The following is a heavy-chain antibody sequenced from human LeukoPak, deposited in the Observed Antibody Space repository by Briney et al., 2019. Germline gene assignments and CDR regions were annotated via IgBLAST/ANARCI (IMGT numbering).Heavy chain of an antibody. D-gene: IGHD1-26*01. CDR1: GFTFSTYG. CDR3: AKAIRSGGYYFDY. V-gene: IGHV3-30*02. Sequence: PGGSLRLSCAASGFTFSTYGMHWVRQAPGTGPEWVTFIRYDGSSKYYADSVKGRSTISRDNSKNTLYLQMNSLRVEDTAVYYCAKAIRSGGYYFDYWGQGTLVTVSS. CDR2: IRYDGSSK. J-gene: IGHJ4*02.